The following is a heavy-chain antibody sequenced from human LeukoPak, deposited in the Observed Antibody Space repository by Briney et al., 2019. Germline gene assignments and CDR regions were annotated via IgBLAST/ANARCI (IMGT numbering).Heavy chain of an antibody. Sequence: PSETLSLTCTVSGGSITGYYWSWIRQPSGKGVEWIGYIYYSGNTNYNTSLKRRVTISVEKSKNQFSLKLSSVTAADTAVYYCARDDSGYDCWGQGTLVTVSS. D-gene: IGHD5-12*01. CDR1: GGSITGYY. CDR3: ARDDSGYDC. V-gene: IGHV4-59*01. J-gene: IGHJ4*02. CDR2: IYYSGNT.